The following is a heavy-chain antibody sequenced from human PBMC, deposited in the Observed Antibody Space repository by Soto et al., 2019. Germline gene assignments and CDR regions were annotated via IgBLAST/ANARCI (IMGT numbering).Heavy chain of an antibody. CDR2: IYSGDST. CDR1: GFTVSSNY. Sequence: PGGSLRLSCAASGFTVSSNYMSWVRQAPGKGLEWVSVIYSGDSTYYADSVKGRFTISRHNSKNTLYLQMNSLRAEDTAVYYCARVPNYYYYYYMDVWGKGTTVTVSS. J-gene: IGHJ6*03. CDR3: ARVPNYYYYYYMDV. V-gene: IGHV3-53*04.